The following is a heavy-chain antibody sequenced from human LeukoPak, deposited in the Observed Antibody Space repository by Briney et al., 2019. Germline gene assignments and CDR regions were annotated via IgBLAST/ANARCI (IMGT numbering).Heavy chain of an antibody. D-gene: IGHD6-6*01. J-gene: IGHJ5*02. V-gene: IGHV3-74*01. CDR2: INSDGSNT. Sequence: PGGSLRLSCAASGFTFSKYWMHWVRQAPGKGPVWVSYINSDGSNTNYADSVKGRFTISRDNAKNTLYLQMNSLRAEDTALYYCARTGIAARPTVWFDPWGQGTLVTVSS. CDR1: GFTFSKYW. CDR3: ARTGIAARPTVWFDP.